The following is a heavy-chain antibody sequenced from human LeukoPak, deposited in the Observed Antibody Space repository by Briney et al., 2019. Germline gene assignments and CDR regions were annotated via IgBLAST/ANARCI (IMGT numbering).Heavy chain of an antibody. J-gene: IGHJ4*02. V-gene: IGHV4-39*01. CDR2: MCNSGST. D-gene: IGHD5-12*01. CDR1: GGSISSSSSY. CDR3: VKHTHSGYDLSH. Sequence: KASETLSLTCTVSGGSISSSSSYWGWIRQPPGKGLEWIVSMCNSGSTYYNPSLKSRVTIFVDTSKNQFSLKLSSVTAADTAVYYCVKHTHSGYDLSHWGQGTLVTVSS.